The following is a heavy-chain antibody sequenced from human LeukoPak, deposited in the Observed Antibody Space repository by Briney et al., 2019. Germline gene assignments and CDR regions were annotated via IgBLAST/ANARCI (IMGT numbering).Heavy chain of an antibody. Sequence: GGSLRLSCAASGFTFSSYAMSWLRPAPGKGVEWVSAISGSGGSTYYADSVKGRFTISRDNSKNTLYLQMNSLRAEDTAVYYCAKDFITMVRGVTSGYWGQGTLVTVSS. CDR3: AKDFITMVRGVTSGY. J-gene: IGHJ4*02. V-gene: IGHV3-23*01. CDR1: GFTFSSYA. D-gene: IGHD3-10*01. CDR2: ISGSGGST.